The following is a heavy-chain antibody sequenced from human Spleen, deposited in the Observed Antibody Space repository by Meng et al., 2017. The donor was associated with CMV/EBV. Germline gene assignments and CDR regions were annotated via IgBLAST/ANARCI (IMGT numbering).Heavy chain of an antibody. D-gene: IGHD5-18*01. CDR2: ISSRSTYI. V-gene: IGHV3-21*01. CDR3: ARDRGYSHGYAFDY. Sequence: GGSLRLSCAASGFTFSTYWMHWVRQAPGKGLEWVSSISSRSTYISYADSVKGRFTVSRDNAKNSLYLQMDSLRAEDTAIYYCARDRGYSHGYAFDYWGQGTLVTVSS. J-gene: IGHJ4*02. CDR1: GFTFSTYW.